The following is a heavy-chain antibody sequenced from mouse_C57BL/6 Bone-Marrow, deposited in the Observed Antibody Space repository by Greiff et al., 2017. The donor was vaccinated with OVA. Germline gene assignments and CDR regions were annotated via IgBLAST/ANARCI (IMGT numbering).Heavy chain of an antibody. CDR2: IRNKANGYTT. J-gene: IGHJ2*01. V-gene: IGHV7-3*01. CDR1: GFTFTDYY. D-gene: IGHD1-1*01. Sequence: EVQVVESGGGLVQPGGSLSLSCAASGFTFTDYYMSWVRQPPGKALEWLGFIRNKANGYTTEYSASVKGRFTISKDNSQSILYLQMNALRAEDSATYYCARGTTLDYWGQGTTLTVSS. CDR3: ARGTTLDY.